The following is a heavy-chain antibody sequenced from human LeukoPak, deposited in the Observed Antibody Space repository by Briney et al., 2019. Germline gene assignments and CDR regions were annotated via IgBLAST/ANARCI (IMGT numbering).Heavy chain of an antibody. Sequence: GGSLRLSCAASGFTFSSYEMNWVRQAPGKGLEWVSYISSSGSTIYCADSVKGRFTISRDNAKNSLYLQMNSLRAEDTAVYYCASVLYQPYDYWGQGTLVTVSS. CDR2: ISSSGSTI. CDR1: GFTFSSYE. D-gene: IGHD2-2*01. CDR3: ASVLYQPYDY. J-gene: IGHJ4*02. V-gene: IGHV3-48*03.